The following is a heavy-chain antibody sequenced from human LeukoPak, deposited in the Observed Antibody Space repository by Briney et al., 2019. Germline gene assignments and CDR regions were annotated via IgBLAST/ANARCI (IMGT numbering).Heavy chain of an antibody. CDR2: IYYSGST. CDR1: GGSISSSSYY. Sequence: SETLSLTCTVSGGSISSSSYYWGWIRQPPGKGLEWIGSIYYSGSTYYNPSLKSRVTISVDTSKNQFSLKLSSVTAADTAVYYCARIITGTTTAFDIWGQGTMVTVSS. D-gene: IGHD1-7*01. V-gene: IGHV4-39*01. J-gene: IGHJ3*02. CDR3: ARIITGTTTAFDI.